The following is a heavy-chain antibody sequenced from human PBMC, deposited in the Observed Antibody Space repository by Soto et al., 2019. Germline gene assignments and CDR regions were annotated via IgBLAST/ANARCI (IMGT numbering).Heavy chain of an antibody. D-gene: IGHD7-27*01. CDR2: IYYSGGT. CDR1: GGSISSSSYY. Sequence: PSETLSLTCTVSGGSISSSSYYWGWIRQPPGKGLEWIGSIYYSGGTYYNQSLKSRVTISVDTSKNQFSLKLSSVTAADTAVYYCASSQAGSLGDYWGQGTLVTVSS. V-gene: IGHV4-39*01. CDR3: ASSQAGSLGDY. J-gene: IGHJ4*02.